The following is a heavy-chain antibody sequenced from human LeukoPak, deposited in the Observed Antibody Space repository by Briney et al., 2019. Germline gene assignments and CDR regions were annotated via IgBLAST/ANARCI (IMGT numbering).Heavy chain of an antibody. V-gene: IGHV4-4*07. J-gene: IGHJ4*02. CDR3: ARSDFWSGPAIPHLTFDY. Sequence: SETLSLTCTASGGSISSYYWSWIRQPAGKGLEWIGRIYTSGSTNYNPSLKSRVTMSVDTSKNQFSLKLSSVTAADTAVYYCARSDFWSGPAIPHLTFDYWGQGTLVTVSS. CDR2: IYTSGST. D-gene: IGHD3-3*01. CDR1: GGSISSYY.